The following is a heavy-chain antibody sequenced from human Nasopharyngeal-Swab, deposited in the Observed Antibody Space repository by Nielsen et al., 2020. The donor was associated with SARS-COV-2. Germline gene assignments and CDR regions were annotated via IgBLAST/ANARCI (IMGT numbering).Heavy chain of an antibody. CDR1: GFTFRDYS. J-gene: IGHJ6*02. CDR3: ARGSVFGVANGMDV. CDR2: IGRSCTDI. V-gene: IGHV3-21*01. Sequence: GESLKISCAASGFTFRDYSMNWVRQAPGKGLEWVSSIGRSCTDIFHADSVKGRFSVFRDAANKSIYLQMRSLRAEDTAVYYCARGSVFGVANGMDVWGQGTTVTVSS. D-gene: IGHD3-3*01.